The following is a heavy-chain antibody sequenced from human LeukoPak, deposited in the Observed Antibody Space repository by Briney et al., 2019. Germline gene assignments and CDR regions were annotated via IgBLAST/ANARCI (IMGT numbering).Heavy chain of an antibody. J-gene: IGHJ4*02. CDR2: ISGSGGST. V-gene: IGHV3-23*01. CDR3: ARDSPVTVGAAAGTIDY. D-gene: IGHD6-13*01. Sequence: GGSLRLSCAASGFTFSSYSMNWVRQAPGKGLEWVSAISGSGGSTYYADSVKGRFTISRDNSKNTLYLQMNSLRAEDTAVYYCARDSPVTVGAAAGTIDYWGQGTLVTVSS. CDR1: GFTFSSYS.